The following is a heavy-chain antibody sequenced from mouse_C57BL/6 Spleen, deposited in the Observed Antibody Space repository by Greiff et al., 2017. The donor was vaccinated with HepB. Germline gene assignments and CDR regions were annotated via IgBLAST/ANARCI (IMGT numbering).Heavy chain of an antibody. CDR1: GYTFTSYW. V-gene: IGHV1-61*01. D-gene: IGHD2-5*01. J-gene: IGHJ2*01. Sequence: QVHVKQPGAELVRPGSSVKLSCKASGYTFTSYWMDWVKQRPGQGLEWIGNIYPSDSETHYNQKFKDKATLTVDKSSSTAYMQLSSLTSEDSAVYYCASEESNYDSYYFDYWGQGTTLTVSS. CDR2: IYPSDSET. CDR3: ASEESNYDSYYFDY.